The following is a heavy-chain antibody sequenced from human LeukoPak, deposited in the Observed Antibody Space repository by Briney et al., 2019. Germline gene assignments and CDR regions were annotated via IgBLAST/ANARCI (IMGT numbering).Heavy chain of an antibody. CDR2: IIGSGGNT. D-gene: IGHD2-15*01. CDR1: GFTFDVYA. Sequence: GGSLRLSCAASGFTFDVYAMTWVRQAPGKGLEWVSTIIGSGGNTDYADSVKGRFTISRDNSKDTLFLQMDSLRVEDTAVYYCATFCSGGDCYSFAPWGQETLVTVSS. V-gene: IGHV3-23*01. J-gene: IGHJ5*02. CDR3: ATFCSGGDCYSFAP.